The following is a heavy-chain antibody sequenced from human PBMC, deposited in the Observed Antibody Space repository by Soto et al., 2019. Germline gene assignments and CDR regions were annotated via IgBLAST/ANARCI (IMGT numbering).Heavy chain of an antibody. CDR1: GFTFSSYS. D-gene: IGHD2-15*01. V-gene: IGHV3-21*01. CDR2: ISSSSSYI. CDR3: ARYGVVVAATLAFDI. J-gene: IGHJ3*02. Sequence: EVQLVESGGGLVKPGGSLRLSCAASGFTFSSYSMNWVRQAPGKGLEWVSSISSSSSYIYYADSVKGRFTISRDNAKNSLYLQMNSLRAEDTAVYYCARYGVVVAATLAFDIWCQGTMVTVSS.